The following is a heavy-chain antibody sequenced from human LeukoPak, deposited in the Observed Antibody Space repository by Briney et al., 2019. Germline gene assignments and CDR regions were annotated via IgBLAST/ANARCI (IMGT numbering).Heavy chain of an antibody. V-gene: IGHV3-21*01. CDR3: ARAGYSYGYGDYYHYYMDV. CDR2: ISTSSSYI. J-gene: IGHJ6*03. Sequence: GGSLRLSCAASGFTFSSNSMNWVRQAPGKGLEWVSSISTSSSYIYYADSVKGRFTISRDDAKNSLYLQMNSLRAEDTAVYFCARAGYSYGYGDYYHYYMDVWGKGTTVTVSS. CDR1: GFTFSSNS. D-gene: IGHD5-18*01.